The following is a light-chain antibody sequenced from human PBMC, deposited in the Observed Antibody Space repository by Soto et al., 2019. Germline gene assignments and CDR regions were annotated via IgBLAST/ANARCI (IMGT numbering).Light chain of an antibody. CDR3: KQYNSYPWT. J-gene: IGKJ1*01. CDR2: AAY. V-gene: IGKV1-16*01. CDR1: LGITNY. Sequence: DIQMTQSPSTLSASVGDRVTITCRASLGITNYVGWFQQKPGKAPKSLIYAAYSLQSGVQSRFSGSGSGTDFTLTIRSLQPEDFATYYCKQYNSYPWTFGQGTKVDIK.